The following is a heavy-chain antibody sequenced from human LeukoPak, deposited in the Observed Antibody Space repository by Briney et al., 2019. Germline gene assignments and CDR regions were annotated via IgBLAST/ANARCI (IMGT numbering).Heavy chain of an antibody. CDR2: INWNGGST. D-gene: IGHD6-6*01. V-gene: IGHV3-20*04. Sequence: PGGSLRLSCVASGFSLDDYGMSWVRQVPGKGLEWVSGINWNGGSTGYADSVKGRFTISRDNSKNTLYLQMNSLRAEDTAVYYCARGYSSSSWSLFDYWGQGTLVTVSS. CDR3: ARGYSSSSWSLFDY. CDR1: GFSLDDYG. J-gene: IGHJ4*02.